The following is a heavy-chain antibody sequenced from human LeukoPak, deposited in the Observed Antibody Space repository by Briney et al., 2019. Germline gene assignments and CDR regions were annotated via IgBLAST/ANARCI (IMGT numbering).Heavy chain of an antibody. CDR2: IKHDGSEK. Sequence: GGSLRLSCAASGFTFSRHWMTWVRQAPGKGLEWVANIKHDGSEKNYVDSVKGRFTISRDNAKNSLYLQMNSLRAEDTAVYYCASAIGSIWYEFDYWGQGTLVTVSS. CDR1: GFTFSRHW. CDR3: ASAIGSIWYEFDY. V-gene: IGHV3-7*03. D-gene: IGHD6-13*01. J-gene: IGHJ4*02.